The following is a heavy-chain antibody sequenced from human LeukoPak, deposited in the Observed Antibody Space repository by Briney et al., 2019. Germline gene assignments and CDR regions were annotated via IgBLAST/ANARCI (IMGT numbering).Heavy chain of an antibody. J-gene: IGHJ4*02. V-gene: IGHV3-30*02. CDR2: IRFDGRSE. D-gene: IGHD3-22*01. Sequence: PGGSLRLSCATSGFIFSYYGMHWVRQAPGKGLEWLAFIRFDGRSEYFSDSVKGRFTISRDNSKNTLYLQLNSLRAEDTAVYYCARDNYDSSGYFDYWGQGTLVTVSS. CDR1: GFIFSYYG. CDR3: ARDNYDSSGYFDY.